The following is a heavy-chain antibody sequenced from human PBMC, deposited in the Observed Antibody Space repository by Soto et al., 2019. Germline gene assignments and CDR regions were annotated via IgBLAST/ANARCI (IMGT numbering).Heavy chain of an antibody. D-gene: IGHD6-13*01. CDR2: IYFSGTT. CDR3: AAEISSAGHY. V-gene: IGHV4-39*01. CDR1: SGSISSSTYH. J-gene: IGHJ4*02. Sequence: QLQLQESGPGLVRPSETLSLTCTVSSGSISSSTYHWAWIRQPPGKGLEWIGSIYFSGTTYYSPSLKTRVTLFGDTSQNQCSLKLTSVTATDTAVYYCAAEISSAGHYWGQGTLVTVSS.